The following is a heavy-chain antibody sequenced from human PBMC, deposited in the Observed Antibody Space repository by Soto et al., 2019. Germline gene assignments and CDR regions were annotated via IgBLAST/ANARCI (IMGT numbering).Heavy chain of an antibody. CDR3: ARNRGFGSRSYIHH. V-gene: IGHV5-10-1*01. D-gene: IGHD3-10*01. CDR1: GYTFTNNW. Sequence: GESLKISCKGSGYTFTNNWISWVRQMPGKGLEWMGRIDPSDSYLNYSPSFQGHVTISAGKSTNTAYLHFSSLKASDTAVYYCARNRGFGSRSYIHHWGPGALVTVYS. J-gene: IGHJ1*01. CDR2: IDPSDSYL.